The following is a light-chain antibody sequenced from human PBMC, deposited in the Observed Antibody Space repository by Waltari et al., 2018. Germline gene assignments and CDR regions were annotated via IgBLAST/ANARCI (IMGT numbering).Light chain of an antibody. CDR2: WAS. V-gene: IGKV4-1*01. Sequence: DIVMTQSPDSLAVSLGERATINCKSSQSVLYSSNNKNYLALYQQKPGQPPKLLIYWASTRESGVPDRFSGSGSGTDFTLTISSLQAEDVAVYYCQQYYSTPGWTFGQGTKVEIK. CDR3: QQYYSTPGWT. CDR1: QSVLYSSNNKNY. J-gene: IGKJ1*01.